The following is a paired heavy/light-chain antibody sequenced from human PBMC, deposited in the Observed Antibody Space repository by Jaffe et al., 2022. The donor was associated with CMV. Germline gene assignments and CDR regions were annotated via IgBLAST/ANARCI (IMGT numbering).Heavy chain of an antibody. CDR2: MNPNSGNT. J-gene: IGHJ4*02. Sequence: QVQLVQSGAEVKKPGASVKVSCKASGYTFTSYDINWVRQATGQGLEWMGWMNPNSGNTGYAQKFQGRVTMTRNTSISTAYMELSSLRSEDTAVYYCARGLGGNTYYDFWSGYYGTFDYWGQGTLVTVSS. V-gene: IGHV1-8*01. CDR1: GYTFTSYD. CDR3: ARGLGGNTYYDFWSGYYGTFDY. D-gene: IGHD3-3*01.
Light chain of an antibody. CDR1: QSVLYSSNNKNY. J-gene: IGKJ2*01. V-gene: IGKV4-1*01. CDR2: WAS. Sequence: DIVMTQSPDSLAVSLGERATINCKSSQSVLYSSNNKNYLAWYQQKPGQPPKLLIYWASTRESGVPDRFSGSGSGTDFTLTISSLQAEDVAVYYCQQYYSTLQYTFGQGTKLEIK. CDR3: QQYYSTLQYT.